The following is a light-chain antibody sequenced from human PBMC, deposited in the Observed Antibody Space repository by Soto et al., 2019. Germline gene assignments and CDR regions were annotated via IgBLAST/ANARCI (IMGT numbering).Light chain of an antibody. CDR2: EVS. Sequence: QSALTQPASVSGSPGQSITMSCTGSRSDVGGYNLVSWYQQHPGKAPKLMIYEVSKRPSGVSNRFSGSKSGNTTSLTISGLQAEDEADYYCSSYAGSSTFVVFGGGTKVTVL. CDR3: SSYAGSSTFVV. CDR1: RSDVGGYNL. J-gene: IGLJ2*01. V-gene: IGLV2-23*02.